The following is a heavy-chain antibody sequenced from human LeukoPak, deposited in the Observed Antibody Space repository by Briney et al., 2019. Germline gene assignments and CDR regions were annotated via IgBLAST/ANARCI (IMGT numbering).Heavy chain of an antibody. V-gene: IGHV3-23*01. J-gene: IGHJ6*03. Sequence: GGSLTLSCAASGFTFNNFAMSWFRQAPGKGLDWVSAIGVTGVDTYYADSVRGRFTISRDNSRNTLYLQMNSLRAEDTAIYYCAKNGDRGAYCSGGTCYPYYYYYMDVWGKGTTVTISS. CDR1: GFTFNNFA. CDR3: AKNGDRGAYCSGGTCYPYYYYYMDV. CDR2: IGVTGVDT. D-gene: IGHD2-15*01.